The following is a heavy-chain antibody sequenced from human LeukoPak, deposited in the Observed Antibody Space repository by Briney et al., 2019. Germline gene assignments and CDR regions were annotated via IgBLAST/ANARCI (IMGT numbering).Heavy chain of an antibody. D-gene: IGHD3-3*01. CDR2: INPNSGGT. J-gene: IGHJ5*02. Sequence: ASVKVSCKASGYTFTGYYMHWVRQAPGQGLEWMGWINPNSGGTNYAQKFRGRVTMTRDTSINTAYMELSRLRSDDTAVYYCASGVVTHPHGGSWGQGTLVTVSS. CDR3: ASGVVTHPHGGS. V-gene: IGHV1-2*02. CDR1: GYTFTGYY.